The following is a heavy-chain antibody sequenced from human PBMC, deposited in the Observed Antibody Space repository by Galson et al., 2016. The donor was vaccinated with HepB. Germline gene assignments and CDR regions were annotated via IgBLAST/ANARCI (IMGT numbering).Heavy chain of an antibody. D-gene: IGHD5-12*01. CDR3: AREGAYSGNDFGGGFDF. CDR2: ISGSGYII. CDR1: GFTFNSHK. Sequence: SLRLSCAASGFTFNSHKMQWVRQAPGKGLEWLSDISGSGYIIQYADSVKGRFTTSRDNAKNSLFLQMNSLRDEYTAVYYCAREGAYSGNDFGGGFDFWGQGTLVTVSS. J-gene: IGHJ4*02. V-gene: IGHV3-48*02.